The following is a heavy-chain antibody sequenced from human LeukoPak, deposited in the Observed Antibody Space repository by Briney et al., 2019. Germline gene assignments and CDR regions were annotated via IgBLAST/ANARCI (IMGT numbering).Heavy chain of an antibody. D-gene: IGHD6-6*01. CDR1: GFIFEDYA. J-gene: IGHJ4*02. V-gene: IGHV3-9*03. CDR3: ARGSREYSSSSCFDY. Sequence: GTSLRLSCAASGFIFEDYAVHWVRQAPGKGLEWVSGISWNSGSMEYANSVKGRFTISRDNSKNTLYLQMGSLRAEDMAVYYCARGSREYSSSSCFDYWGQGTLVTVSS. CDR2: ISWNSGSM.